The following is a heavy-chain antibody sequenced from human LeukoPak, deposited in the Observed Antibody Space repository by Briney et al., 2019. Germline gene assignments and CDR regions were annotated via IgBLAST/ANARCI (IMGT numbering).Heavy chain of an antibody. Sequence: PSETLSLTCTVSGGSISSSSYYWGWIRQPPGKGLEWIGSIYYSGSTYYNPSLKSRVTISVDTSKNQFSLKLSSVTAADTAVYYCARVRYSSSCPFDYWGQGTLVTVSS. CDR3: ARVRYSSSCPFDY. D-gene: IGHD6-13*01. J-gene: IGHJ4*02. V-gene: IGHV4-39*07. CDR2: IYYSGST. CDR1: GGSISSSSYY.